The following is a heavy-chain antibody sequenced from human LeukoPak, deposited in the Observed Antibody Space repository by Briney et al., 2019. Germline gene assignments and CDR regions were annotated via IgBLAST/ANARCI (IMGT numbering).Heavy chain of an antibody. Sequence: SGGSLRLSCTASGFTFSSYSMNWVRQAPGKGLEWVSYISSSGSTIYYADSVKGRFTISRDNAKNSLYLQMNSLRAEDTAVYYCAREWCSSTSCYTGHDYWGQGTLVTVSS. V-gene: IGHV3-48*01. CDR1: GFTFSSYS. CDR3: AREWCSSTSCYTGHDY. CDR2: ISSSGSTI. J-gene: IGHJ4*02. D-gene: IGHD2-2*02.